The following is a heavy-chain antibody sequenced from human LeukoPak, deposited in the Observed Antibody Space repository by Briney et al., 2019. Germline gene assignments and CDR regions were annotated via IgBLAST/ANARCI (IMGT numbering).Heavy chain of an antibody. CDR2: ISYDGSKT. D-gene: IGHD1-26*01. J-gene: IGHJ4*02. CDR3: ARDYGYSGRRGIDY. Sequence: PGRSLRLSCAASGFTFSSYAMDWVRQAPGKGLEWVAVISYDGSKTYYADSVKGRFTISRDNSKNTLYLQMNSLRAEDTAVYYCARDYGYSGRRGIDYWGQGTLVTVSS. CDR1: GFTFSSYA. V-gene: IGHV3-30-3*01.